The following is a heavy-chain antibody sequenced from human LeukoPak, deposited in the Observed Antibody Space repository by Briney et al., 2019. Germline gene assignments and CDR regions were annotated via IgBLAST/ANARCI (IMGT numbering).Heavy chain of an antibody. CDR1: GYTFSRYY. CDR3: ARAPEWLRLDY. CDR2: INPSGGST. D-gene: IGHD3-3*01. V-gene: IGHV1-46*01. J-gene: IGHJ4*02. Sequence: ASVTVSCKASGYTFSRYYMHWVLQAPGQGLEWMGIINPSGGSTSYAQRFQGRVTMTSDTSTNTVYMELSSLRSEDTAVYYCARAPEWLRLDYWGQGTLVTVSS.